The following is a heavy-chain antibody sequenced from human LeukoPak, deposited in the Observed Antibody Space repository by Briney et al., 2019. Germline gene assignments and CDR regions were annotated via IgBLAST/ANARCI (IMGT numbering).Heavy chain of an antibody. D-gene: IGHD2-8*01. CDR1: GYTFTDYF. CDR3: AREGLIESAIPSTGQKTYYYYGMDV. Sequence: ASVKVSCKASGYTFTDYFMHWMRQAPGQRLEWMGWINAGNGNTKYSQKLQGRVTITRDTSSSTVYMQLSSLRSEDTAVYYCAREGLIESAIPSTGQKTYYYYGMDVWGQGTTVTVSS. CDR2: INAGNGNT. V-gene: IGHV1/OR15-3*02. J-gene: IGHJ6*02.